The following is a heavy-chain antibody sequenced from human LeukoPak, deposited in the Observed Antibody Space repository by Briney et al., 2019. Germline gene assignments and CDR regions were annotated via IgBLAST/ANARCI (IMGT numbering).Heavy chain of an antibody. CDR2: IIPIFSTA. V-gene: IGHV1-69*13. D-gene: IGHD3-3*01. CDR1: GGTFSSYA. Sequence: ASVKVSCKASGGTFSSYAISWVRQAPGQGLEWMGGIIPIFSTANYAQKFQGRVTITADESTSTAYMELSSLRSEDTAVYYCARDVGDYDFWSGSISDGYRLDYWGQGTLVTVSS. J-gene: IGHJ4*02. CDR3: ARDVGDYDFWSGSISDGYRLDY.